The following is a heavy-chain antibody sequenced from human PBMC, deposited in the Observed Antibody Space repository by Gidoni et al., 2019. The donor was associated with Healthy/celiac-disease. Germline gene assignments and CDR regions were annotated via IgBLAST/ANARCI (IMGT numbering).Heavy chain of an antibody. D-gene: IGHD6-19*01. CDR2: IYSGGST. V-gene: IGHV3-66*01. CDR3: AGTGPGPEIISVAGYDY. J-gene: IGHJ4*02. Sequence: EVQLVESGGGLVPPGGSLRLSCAASGFTVSSNYVSWVLQAPGEWLEWVSVIYSGGSTYYADSVKGRFTISRDNSKNTLYLQVNSLGAEDTAVYYCAGTGPGPEIISVAGYDYWGQGPLVTVAS. CDR1: GFTVSSNY.